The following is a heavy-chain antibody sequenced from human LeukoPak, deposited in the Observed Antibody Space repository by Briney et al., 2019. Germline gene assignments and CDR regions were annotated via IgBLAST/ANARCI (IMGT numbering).Heavy chain of an antibody. Sequence: EASVKVSCKASGGTFSSYAISWVRQAPGQGLEWMGGIIPIFGTANYAQKFQGRVTIIADKATSTAYMELSSLRSEDTAVYYCARDKDYGGNLYTFDIWGQGTMVTVSS. CDR3: ARDKDYGGNLYTFDI. J-gene: IGHJ3*02. CDR2: IIPIFGTA. CDR1: GGTFSSYA. V-gene: IGHV1-69*06. D-gene: IGHD4-23*01.